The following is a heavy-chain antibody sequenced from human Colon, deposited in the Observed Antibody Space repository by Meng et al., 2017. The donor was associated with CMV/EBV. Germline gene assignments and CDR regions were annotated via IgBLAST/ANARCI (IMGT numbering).Heavy chain of an antibody. J-gene: IGHJ4*02. CDR1: VDSLNKCY. CDR2: IDGSGNT. V-gene: IGHV4-4*07. D-gene: IGHD3-10*01. CDR3: ARAGARGVPVDY. Sequence: VQLQEAGPVLVKPSETLLPPCNVSVDSLNKCYWAWLRQPAGKGLEFIGRIDGSGNTDDNPSLKSRVTMSVDTSKNQLSLKLYSVTAADTAIYYCARAGARGVPVDYWGQGTLVTVSS.